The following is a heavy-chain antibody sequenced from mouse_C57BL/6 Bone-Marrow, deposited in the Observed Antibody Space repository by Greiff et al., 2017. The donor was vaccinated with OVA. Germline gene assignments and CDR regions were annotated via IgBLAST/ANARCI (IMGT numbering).Heavy chain of an antibody. Sequence: VQLQQSGPELVKPGASVKLSCKASGYTFTSYDINWVKQRPGQGLEWIGWIYPRDGSTKDNEKFKGKATLTVDTSSSTEYMELHSLTSEDSAVYFCAREARSNWDVEGFAYWGQGTLVTVSA. CDR3: AREARSNWDVEGFAY. V-gene: IGHV1-85*01. D-gene: IGHD4-1*01. CDR1: GYTFTSYD. CDR2: IYPRDGST. J-gene: IGHJ3*01.